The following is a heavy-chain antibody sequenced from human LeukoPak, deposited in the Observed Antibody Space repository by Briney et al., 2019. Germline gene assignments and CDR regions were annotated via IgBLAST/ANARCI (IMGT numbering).Heavy chain of an antibody. CDR3: ATEILYYYDSSGYYVDYFGY. J-gene: IGHJ4*02. D-gene: IGHD3-22*01. CDR1: GITFCSYW. CDR2: IKQDGSEK. Sequence: GGSLRLSCAASGITFCSYWMSWVRQAPGKGLEWVANIKQDGSEKYYVDSVKGRFTISRDNAKNSLYLQVNSLRAEDTAVYYCATEILYYYDSSGYYVDYFGYWGQGTLVTVSS. V-gene: IGHV3-7*01.